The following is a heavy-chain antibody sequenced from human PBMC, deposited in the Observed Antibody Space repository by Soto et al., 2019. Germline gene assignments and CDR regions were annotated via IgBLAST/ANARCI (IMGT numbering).Heavy chain of an antibody. CDR2: IYYSGST. CDR1: GGSISSSSYY. V-gene: IGHV4-39*01. CDR3: ARHDSSGYYADY. J-gene: IGHJ4*02. Sequence: ETLSLTCTVSGGSISSSSYYWGWIRQPPGKGLEWIGSIYYSGSTYYNPSLKSRVTISVDTSKNQFSLKLSSVTAADTAVYYCARHDSSGYYADYWGQGTLVTVSS. D-gene: IGHD3-22*01.